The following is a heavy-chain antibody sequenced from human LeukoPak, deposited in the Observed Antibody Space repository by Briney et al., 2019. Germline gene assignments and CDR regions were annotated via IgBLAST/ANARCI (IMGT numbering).Heavy chain of an antibody. CDR1: GYTFTSYY. D-gene: IGHD6-6*01. CDR3: ARGEEYLDY. V-gene: IGHV1-46*01. J-gene: IGHJ4*02. CDR2: INPSGGST. Sequence: ASVKVSCKASGYTFTSYYMHWVRQAPGQGLEWMGIINPSGGSTSYAQKLQGRVTMTTDTSTSTAYMELRSLRSDDTAVYYCARGEEYLDYWGQGTLVTVSS.